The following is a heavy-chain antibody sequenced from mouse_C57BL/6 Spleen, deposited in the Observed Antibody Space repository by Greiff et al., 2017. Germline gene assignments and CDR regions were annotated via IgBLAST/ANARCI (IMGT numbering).Heavy chain of an antibody. CDR3: ARRRTAHAWFAY. J-gene: IGHJ3*01. V-gene: IGHV1-55*01. Sequence: QVQLQQSGAELVKPGASVKMSCKASGYTFTSYWITWVKQRPGQGLEWIGDIYPGSGSTNYNEKFKSKATLTVDTASSTDYMQLSSLTSEDSAVYYCARRRTAHAWFAYWGQGTLVTVSA. CDR1: GYTFTSYW. D-gene: IGHD3-2*02. CDR2: IYPGSGST.